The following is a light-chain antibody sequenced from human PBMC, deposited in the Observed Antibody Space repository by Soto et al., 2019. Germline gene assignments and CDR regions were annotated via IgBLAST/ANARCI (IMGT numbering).Light chain of an antibody. Sequence: DIVMTQSPDSLAVSLGERATINCKSSQSVLYSSSNKNYLAWYQQKPGQPPNLLIYWASTRESGVPDRFSGTGSGTDFTLTISSLQAEDVAVYYCQQYYGSPYTFGQATKLEIK. CDR3: QQYYGSPYT. CDR1: QSVLYSSSNKNY. J-gene: IGKJ2*01. V-gene: IGKV4-1*01. CDR2: WAS.